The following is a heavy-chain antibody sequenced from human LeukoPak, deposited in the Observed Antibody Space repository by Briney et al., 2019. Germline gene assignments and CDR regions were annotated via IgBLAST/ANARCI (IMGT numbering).Heavy chain of an antibody. CDR3: ARDSFYCSSTSCYAGWFDP. J-gene: IGHJ5*02. CDR1: GGSISSGSYY. D-gene: IGHD2-2*01. Sequence: SETLSLTCTVSGGSISSGSYYWSWIRQPAGKGLEWIGRIYTSGSTNYNPSLQSRVTISVDTSKNQFSLKLSSVTAADTAVYYCARDSFYCSSTSCYAGWFDPWGQGTLVTVSS. V-gene: IGHV4-61*02. CDR2: IYTSGST.